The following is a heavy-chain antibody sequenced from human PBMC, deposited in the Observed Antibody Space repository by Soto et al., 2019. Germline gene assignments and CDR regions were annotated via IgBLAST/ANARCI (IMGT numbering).Heavy chain of an antibody. CDR1: GFTFTNHG. J-gene: IGHJ4*02. V-gene: IGHV3-30*03. CDR2: ISYKGIDK. D-gene: IGHD5-12*01. Sequence: QMQLVESGGGVVQPGMSLRLSCAVSGFTFTNHGIHLVRQAPGQGLEWVADISYKGIDKWYGDSVKGRVTSSRDKFGDTAYRQMNGLRREDTAVYYCASGEGRNGDDTRFDYWGQGTLVSVSS. CDR3: ASGEGRNGDDTRFDY.